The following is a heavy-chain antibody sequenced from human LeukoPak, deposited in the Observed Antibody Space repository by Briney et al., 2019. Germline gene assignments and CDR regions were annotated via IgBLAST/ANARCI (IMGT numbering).Heavy chain of an antibody. CDR2: IYPGDSDT. D-gene: IGHD2-2*01. CDR3: ARSGYCSSTTCSGFDY. J-gene: IGHJ4*02. V-gene: IGHV5-51*01. Sequence: GESLKISCKGSGYSFSRSWIGWVRQMPGKGLECMGIIYPGDSDTRYSPSFQGQVTISADKSISTSYLQWSSLKASDTAMYYCARSGYCSSTTCSGFDYWGQGTLVTVSS. CDR1: GYSFSRSW.